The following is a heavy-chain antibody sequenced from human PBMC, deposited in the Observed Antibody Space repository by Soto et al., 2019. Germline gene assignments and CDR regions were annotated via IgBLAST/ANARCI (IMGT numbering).Heavy chain of an antibody. CDR1: GYTFTNYP. Sequence: AAVKVSCKTSGYTFTNYPITWVRQAPGQGLEWVGWISAYSGSTNYAQNPQGRVTMTTDTFTSTVYMELRSPRYDDTAVYYCARDLGGVLMALDPWGQGTLVTVSS. V-gene: IGHV1-18*04. CDR2: ISAYSGST. D-gene: IGHD2-8*01. J-gene: IGHJ5*02. CDR3: ARDLGGVLMALDP.